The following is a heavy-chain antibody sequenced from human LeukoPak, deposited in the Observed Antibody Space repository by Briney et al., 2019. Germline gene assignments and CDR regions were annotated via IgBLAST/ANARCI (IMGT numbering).Heavy chain of an antibody. CDR2: INHSGST. Sequence: SETLSLTCAVYGGSFSGYYWSWIRQPPGKGLEWIGEINHSGSTNYNPSLKSRVTISVVTSKNQFSLKLSSVAAADTAVYYCAIARSGWLRYYFDYWGQGTLVTVSS. D-gene: IGHD6-19*01. V-gene: IGHV4-34*01. CDR1: GGSFSGYY. J-gene: IGHJ4*02. CDR3: AIARSGWLRYYFDY.